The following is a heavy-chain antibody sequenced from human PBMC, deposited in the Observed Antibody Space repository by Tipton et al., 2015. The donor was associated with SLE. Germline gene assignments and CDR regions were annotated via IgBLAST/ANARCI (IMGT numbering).Heavy chain of an antibody. CDR1: GGSITRGGCY. V-gene: IGHV4-31*03. J-gene: IGHJ3*02. CDR2: IYYSGST. Sequence: TLSLTCTVSGGSITRGGCYWTWIRQLPGKGLEWIGYIYYSGSTYSNPSLKSRLTISIDTSNSQFSLELSSVTVADTATYYCASSGYAYGYGAGGAFDIWGQGTMVTVSS. D-gene: IGHD5-18*01. CDR3: ASSGYAYGYGAGGAFDI.